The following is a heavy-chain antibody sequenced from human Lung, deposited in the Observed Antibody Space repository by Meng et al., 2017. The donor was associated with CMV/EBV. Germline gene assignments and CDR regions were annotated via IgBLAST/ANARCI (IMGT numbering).Heavy chain of an antibody. D-gene: IGHD3-22*01. CDR2: ISFSGTTM. CDR1: GFTFSDYS. J-gene: IGHJ4*02. CDR3: ARNWGYNDGTSYYWGMFED. Sequence: GGSLRLSCAASGFTFSDYSLNWVRQVPGKGLEWISYISFSGTTMYYAESVKGRFTISRVYTKNTLYLKMNSLRAEDPAVYYCARNWGYNDGTSYYWGMFEDWGQGTLVTVSS. V-gene: IGHV3-48*04.